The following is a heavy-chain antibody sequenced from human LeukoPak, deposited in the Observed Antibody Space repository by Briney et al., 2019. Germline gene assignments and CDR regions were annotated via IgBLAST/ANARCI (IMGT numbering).Heavy chain of an antibody. V-gene: IGHV1-8*02. Sequence: GASVKVSCKASGYTFTSYDINWVRQAPGQGLEWMGWMNPDSGNTGYAQKFQGRVTMTRDISISTAYMELSSLTSEDTAVYYCAGERDSWDLLNWGGQGTLVTVSS. D-gene: IGHD1-26*01. CDR3: AGERDSWDLLNW. J-gene: IGHJ4*02. CDR1: GYTFTSYD. CDR2: MNPDSGNT.